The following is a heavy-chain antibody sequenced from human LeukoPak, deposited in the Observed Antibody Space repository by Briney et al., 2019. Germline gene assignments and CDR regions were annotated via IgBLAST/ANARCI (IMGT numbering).Heavy chain of an antibody. CDR1: GDSLVSGHY. V-gene: IGHV4-38-2*02. D-gene: IGHD4-11*01. J-gene: IGHJ4*02. CDR2: VYHSGSI. Sequence: SSETLSLTCTVSGDSLVSGHYWGWIRQPPGQGLEWVGSVYHSGSIYYNPSLKSRVIMSVDTSKNQFSLKLSSLAAADTAVYYCARLDDYWIEGIDYWGQGTLVTVSS. CDR3: ARLDDYWIEGIDY.